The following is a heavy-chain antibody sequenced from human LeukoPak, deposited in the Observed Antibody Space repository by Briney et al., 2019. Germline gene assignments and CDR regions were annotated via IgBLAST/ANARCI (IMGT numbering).Heavy chain of an antibody. D-gene: IGHD1-26*01. J-gene: IGHJ4*02. Sequence: PSETLSLTCTVSGYSISSGYYWGWIRQPPGKGLEWIGSIYHSGSTYYNPSLKSRVTISVDTSKNQFSLKLSSVTAADTAVYYCARARIVGATTLDYWGQGTLVTVSS. CDR2: IYHSGST. CDR3: ARARIVGATTLDY. V-gene: IGHV4-38-2*02. CDR1: GYSISSGYY.